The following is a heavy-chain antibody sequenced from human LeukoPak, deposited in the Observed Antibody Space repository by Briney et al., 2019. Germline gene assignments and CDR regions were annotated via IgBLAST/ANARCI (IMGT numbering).Heavy chain of an antibody. D-gene: IGHD4/OR15-4a*01. V-gene: IGHV3-23*01. CDR3: ASADNYGGIDY. CDR1: GFTFSSYA. Sequence: GGSLRLSCAASGFTFSSYAMSWVRQAPGKGLEWVSAISGSGGSTYYADSVKGRFTISRDNAKNSLYLQMNSLRAEDTAVYYCASADNYGGIDYWGQGTLVTASS. CDR2: ISGSGGST. J-gene: IGHJ4*02.